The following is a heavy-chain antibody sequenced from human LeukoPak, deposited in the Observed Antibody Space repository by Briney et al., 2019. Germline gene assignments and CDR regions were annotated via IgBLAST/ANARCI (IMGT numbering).Heavy chain of an antibody. V-gene: IGHV3-21*01. Sequence: GGSLRLSCAASGFTFSSYSMNWVRQAPGKGLEWVSSISSSSSYIYYADSVKGRFTISRDNAKNSLYLQMNSLRAEDTAVYYCARDEVVGARGGWLDPWGQGTLVTVSS. CDR2: ISSSSSYI. CDR1: GFTFSSYS. CDR3: ARDEVVGARGGWLDP. J-gene: IGHJ5*02. D-gene: IGHD1-26*01.